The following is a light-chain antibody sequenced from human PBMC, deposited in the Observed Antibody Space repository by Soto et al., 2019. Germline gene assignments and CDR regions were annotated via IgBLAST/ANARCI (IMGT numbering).Light chain of an antibody. CDR2: EGS. V-gene: IGLV2-23*01. J-gene: IGLJ3*02. Sequence: QSALTQPGSVSGSPGQSITISCTGTSSDVGSYNLVSWYQQHPGKAPKLMIYEGSKRPSGVSNRFSGSKSGNTASLTISGLQAEDEADYYCCSYAGSRVFGGGTKLTVL. CDR1: SSDVGSYNL. CDR3: CSYAGSRV.